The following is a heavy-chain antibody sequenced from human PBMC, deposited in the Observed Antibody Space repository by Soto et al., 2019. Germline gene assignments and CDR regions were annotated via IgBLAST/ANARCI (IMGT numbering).Heavy chain of an antibody. J-gene: IGHJ4*02. D-gene: IGHD6-13*01. V-gene: IGHV3-21*01. CDR3: ARDPGYSSSWYLFDY. CDR2: ISSSSSYI. Sequence: NPGGSLRLSCAASGFTFSSYSMNWVRQAPGKGLEWVSSISSSSSYIYYADSVKGRFTISRDNAKNSLYLQMNSLRAEDTAVYYCARDPGYSSSWYLFDYWGQGTLVTVSS. CDR1: GFTFSSYS.